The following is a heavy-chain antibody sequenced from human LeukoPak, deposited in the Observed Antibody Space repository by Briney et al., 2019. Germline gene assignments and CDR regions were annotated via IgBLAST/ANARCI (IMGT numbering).Heavy chain of an antibody. Sequence: SETLSLTCAVYGGSFSGYYWSWIRQPPGKGLEWIGEINHSGSTNYNPSLKSRVTMSVDTSKNQFSLKLSSVTAADTAVYYCARRGEKGYYDSWGQGILVTVSS. V-gene: IGHV4-34*01. D-gene: IGHD3-22*01. J-gene: IGHJ4*02. CDR1: GGSFSGYY. CDR2: INHSGST. CDR3: ARRGEKGYYDS.